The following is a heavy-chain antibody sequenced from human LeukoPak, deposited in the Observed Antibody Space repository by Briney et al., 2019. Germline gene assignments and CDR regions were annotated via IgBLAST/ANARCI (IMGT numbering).Heavy chain of an antibody. J-gene: IGHJ4*02. CDR2: IKQDGSEK. CDR3: VGWRWLQSSFDY. V-gene: IGHV3-7*01. CDR1: GFTFSSYG. Sequence: PGGSLRLSCAASGFTFSSYGMSWVRQAPGKGLEWVANIKQDGSEKYYVDSVKGRFTISRDNAKNSLYLQINSLRAEDTAVFYCVGWRWLQSSFDYWGQGTPVTVSS. D-gene: IGHD5-24*01.